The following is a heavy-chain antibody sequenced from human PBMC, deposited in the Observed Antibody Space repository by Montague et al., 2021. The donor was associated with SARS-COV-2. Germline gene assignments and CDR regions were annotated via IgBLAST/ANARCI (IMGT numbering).Heavy chain of an antibody. V-gene: IGHV4-4*02. Sequence: SETLSLTCAVSGVSITSTNWWSLVRQPPGKGLEWIGEISYGGIATYNPSLKSRATISMDKSRNLFSLKLSSVTAADTAIYYCAGNVLTVPVDYWGQGTLVTVS. D-gene: IGHD4-11*01. J-gene: IGHJ4*02. CDR3: AGNVLTVPVDY. CDR2: ISYGGIA. CDR1: GVSITSTNW.